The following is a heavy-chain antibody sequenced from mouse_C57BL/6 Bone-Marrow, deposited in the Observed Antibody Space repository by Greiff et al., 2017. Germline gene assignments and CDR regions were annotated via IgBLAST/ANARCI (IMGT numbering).Heavy chain of an antibody. J-gene: IGHJ2*01. D-gene: IGHD1-1*01. V-gene: IGHV1-19*01. CDR1: GYTFTDYY. CDR3: AILLRYFDY. Sequence: VQLKESGPVLVKPGASVKMSCKASGYTFTDYYMNWVKQSHGKSLEWIGVINPYNGGTSYNQKFKGKATLTVDKSSSTAYMELNSLTSEDSAVYYCAILLRYFDYWGQGTTLTVSS. CDR2: INPYNGGT.